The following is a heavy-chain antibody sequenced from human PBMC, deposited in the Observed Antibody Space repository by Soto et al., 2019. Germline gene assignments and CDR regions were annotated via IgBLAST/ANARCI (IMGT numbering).Heavy chain of an antibody. CDR3: ARGIMITFGGVIVIPSYFDY. V-gene: IGHV4-34*01. CDR2: FIHSGST. CDR1: GGSFSGYY. D-gene: IGHD3-16*02. J-gene: IGHJ4*02. Sequence: SETLSLTCAVYGGSFSGYYWSWIRQPPGKGLEWIGEFIHSGSTNYNPSLKSRVTISVDTSKNQFSLKLSSVTAADTAVYYCARGIMITFGGVIVIPSYFDYWGQGTLVTVSS.